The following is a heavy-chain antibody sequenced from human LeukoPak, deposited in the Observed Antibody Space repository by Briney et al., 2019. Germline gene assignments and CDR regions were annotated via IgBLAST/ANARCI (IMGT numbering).Heavy chain of an antibody. CDR1: GASIGSYY. V-gene: IGHV4-59*01. J-gene: IGHJ6*04. CDR2: IYYSGST. Sequence: KPSETLSLTCTVSGASIGSYYGGWIRQPPGKGLEWIGYIYYSGSTNYNPSLKSRVTISVDTSTNQLSLKLRSVTAADTAVYSCARDLSSGWSNYYYGMDVWGKGTTVTVSS. D-gene: IGHD6-19*01. CDR3: ARDLSSGWSNYYYGMDV.